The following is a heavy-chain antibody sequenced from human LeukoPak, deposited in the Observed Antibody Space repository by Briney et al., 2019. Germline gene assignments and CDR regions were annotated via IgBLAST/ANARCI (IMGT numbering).Heavy chain of an antibody. Sequence: SETLSLTCTVSGDSISSDHWSWIRQPPGKGLEWIGYISYSGSTSYNPSLKSRVTISVDTSKNQFSLKLSSVTAADTAVYYCARVGRGDHTWGSYSCDHWGQGTLVTVSS. V-gene: IGHV4-59*01. D-gene: IGHD3-16*01. CDR2: ISYSGST. J-gene: IGHJ4*02. CDR1: GDSISSDH. CDR3: ARVGRGDHTWGSYSCDH.